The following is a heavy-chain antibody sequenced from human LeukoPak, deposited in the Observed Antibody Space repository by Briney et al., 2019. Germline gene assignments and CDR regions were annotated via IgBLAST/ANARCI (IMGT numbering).Heavy chain of an antibody. CDR2: IWYDGSNK. CDR1: GFTFSSYG. Sequence: GGSLRLSCAASGFTFSSYGMHWVRQAPGKGLEWVAFIWYDGSNKYYADSVKGRFTISRDNSKNTLYLQMNSLRAEDTAVYYCARDRIAVAGYDVPCYYYGMDVWGQGTTVTVSS. J-gene: IGHJ6*02. D-gene: IGHD6-19*01. V-gene: IGHV3-33*01. CDR3: ARDRIAVAGYDVPCYYYGMDV.